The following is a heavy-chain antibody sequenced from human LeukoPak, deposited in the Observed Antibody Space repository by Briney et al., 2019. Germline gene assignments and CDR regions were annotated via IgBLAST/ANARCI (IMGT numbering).Heavy chain of an antibody. D-gene: IGHD2-15*01. V-gene: IGHV3-23*01. Sequence: GGSLRLSCAASGFTFSSYAMSWVRQAPGKGLEWVSAISGSGGSTYYEDSVKGRFTISRDNSKNTLYLQMNSLRAEDTAVYYCAKRRITCSGGSCYAAGEFDPWGQGTLVTVSS. CDR3: AKRRITCSGGSCYAAGEFDP. J-gene: IGHJ5*02. CDR1: GFTFSSYA. CDR2: ISGSGGST.